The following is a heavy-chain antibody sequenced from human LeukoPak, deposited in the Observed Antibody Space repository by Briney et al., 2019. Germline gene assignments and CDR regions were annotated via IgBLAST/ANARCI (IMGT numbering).Heavy chain of an antibody. CDR2: ISAYNGNT. CDR3: ERHHEDSSGYSSPFDY. D-gene: IGHD3-22*01. V-gene: IGHV1-18*01. CDR1: GYTFTSYG. J-gene: IGHJ4*02. Sequence: GASVTVSCKASGYTFTSYGISWVRQAPGQGLEWMGWISAYNGNTNYAQTLQGRVTITTDTSTSTAYMELRSLRSDDTAVYYCERHHEDSSGYSSPFDYWGQGTLVTVSS.